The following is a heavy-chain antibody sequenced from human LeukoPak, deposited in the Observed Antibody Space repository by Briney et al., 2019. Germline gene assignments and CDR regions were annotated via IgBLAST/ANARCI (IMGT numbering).Heavy chain of an antibody. CDR3: ARDRGRVSSSLFGY. D-gene: IGHD6-13*01. Sequence: GASVKVSCKTSGYTFTDFGINWVRQAPGQGLEWMGRFTTYNGNTNYAQKFQGRVTMTTDTSTTTAYLEVTSLRSDDTAVYYRARDRGRVSSSLFGYWGQGTLVTVSS. J-gene: IGHJ4*02. CDR1: GYTFTDFG. CDR2: FTTYNGNT. V-gene: IGHV1-18*01.